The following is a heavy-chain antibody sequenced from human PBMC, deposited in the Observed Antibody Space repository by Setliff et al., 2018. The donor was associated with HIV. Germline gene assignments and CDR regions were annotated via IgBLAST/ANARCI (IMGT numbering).Heavy chain of an antibody. CDR1: GFTFSSYS. V-gene: IGHV3-48*01. J-gene: IGHJ6*02. D-gene: IGHD2-2*01. CDR3: AREDQLLSGDYYYYGMDV. Sequence: ETLSLSCAASGFTFSSYSMNWVRQAPGKGLEWVSYISSSSSTIYYADSVKGRFTISRDNAKNSLYLEMNSLRVEDTAVYYCAREDQLLSGDYYYYGMDVWGQGTTVTVSS. CDR2: ISSSSSTI.